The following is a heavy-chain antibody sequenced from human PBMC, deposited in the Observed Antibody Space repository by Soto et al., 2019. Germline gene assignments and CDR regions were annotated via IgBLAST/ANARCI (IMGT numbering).Heavy chain of an antibody. Sequence: SETLSLTCAVYGGSFSGYYWSWIRQPPGKGLEWIGEINHSGSTNYNPSLKSRVTISVDTSKNQFSLKLSSVTAADTAAHYCARGKIVVVITTGPARAFDIWGQGTMVTVSS. CDR3: ARGKIVVVITTGPARAFDI. CDR2: INHSGST. CDR1: GGSFSGYY. V-gene: IGHV4-34*01. D-gene: IGHD3-22*01. J-gene: IGHJ3*02.